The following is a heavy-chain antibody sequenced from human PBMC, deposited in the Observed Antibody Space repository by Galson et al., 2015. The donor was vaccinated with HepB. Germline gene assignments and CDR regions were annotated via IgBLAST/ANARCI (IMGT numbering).Heavy chain of an antibody. CDR1: GITFSTYA. D-gene: IGHD2-21*01. J-gene: IGHJ4*02. Sequence: SLRLSCAGSGITFSTYAMSWVRQAPGKGLEWVSAISLTGGHTYYADSVKGRFTISRDNSKNTLYLQMNSLRAEDTAVYYCVTTYSGYWGQGTLVTVST. V-gene: IGHV3-23*01. CDR2: ISLTGGHT. CDR3: VTTYSGY.